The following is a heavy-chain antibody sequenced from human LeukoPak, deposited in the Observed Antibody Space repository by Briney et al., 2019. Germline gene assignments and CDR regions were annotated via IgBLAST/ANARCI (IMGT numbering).Heavy chain of an antibody. J-gene: IGHJ6*02. CDR1: GYAFTSYD. V-gene: IGHV1-8*01. Sequence: ASVKVSFKASGYAFTSYDVNWVRQATGQGREWMGWMNPNSGNTGYAQKFQGRVTMTRNTSTSTAYMELSSLRSEDTAVYYCARKGYDTQAYYYYYGMDVWGQGTTVTVSS. CDR2: MNPNSGNT. D-gene: IGHD6-13*01. CDR3: ARKGYDTQAYYYYYGMDV.